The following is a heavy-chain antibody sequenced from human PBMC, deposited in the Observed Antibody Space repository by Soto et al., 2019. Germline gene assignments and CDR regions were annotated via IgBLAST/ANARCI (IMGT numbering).Heavy chain of an antibody. CDR1: GYTFTGYY. J-gene: IGHJ6*02. Sequence: GASVKVSCKASGYTFTGYYMHWVRQAPGQGLEWMGWINPNSGGTNYAQKFQGRVTMTRDTSISTAYMGLSRLRSDDTAVYYCARGLGGSSSRTNYYYYGMDVWGQGTTVTVSS. CDR3: ARGLGGSSSRTNYYYYGMDV. CDR2: INPNSGGT. V-gene: IGHV1-2*02. D-gene: IGHD6-6*01.